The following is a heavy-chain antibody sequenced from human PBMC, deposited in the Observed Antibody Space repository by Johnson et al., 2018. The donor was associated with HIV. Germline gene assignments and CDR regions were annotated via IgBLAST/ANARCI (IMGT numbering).Heavy chain of an antibody. D-gene: IGHD5-18*01. CDR2: IKSKTDGGTT. V-gene: IGHV3-15*01. CDR1: GFTFSNAW. Sequence: MLLVESGGGLVKPGGSLRLSCAASGFTFSNAWMSWVRQAPGKGLEWVGRIKSKTDGGTTDYAAPVKGRFTISRDDSKNTLYLQMNSLKTEDTAVYYCTTGPPRIHLWLATDDAFDSWGQGTMVTVSS. CDR3: TTGPPRIHLWLATDDAFDS. J-gene: IGHJ3*02.